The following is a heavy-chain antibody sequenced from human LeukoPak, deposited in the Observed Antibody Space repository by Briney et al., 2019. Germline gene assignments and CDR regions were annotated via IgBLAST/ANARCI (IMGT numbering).Heavy chain of an antibody. J-gene: IGHJ4*02. D-gene: IGHD6-13*01. CDR2: IYYSGST. CDR3: ARELPGTGPFDS. V-gene: IGHV4-59*01. Sequence: PSETLSLTCSVSGGPISSYYWSWIRQPPGKGLEWIGYIYYSGSTNYNPSLKSRATISVDTSKNQFSLKLSSVTAADTAVYYCARELPGTGPFDSWGQGTLATVSS. CDR1: GGPISSYY.